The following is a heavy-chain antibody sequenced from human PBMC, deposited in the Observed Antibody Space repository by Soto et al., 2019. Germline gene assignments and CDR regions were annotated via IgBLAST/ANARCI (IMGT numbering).Heavy chain of an antibody. CDR1: VGSGSTVGHY. Sequence: TLSISCSVSVGSGSTVGHYWTWVLQPPGKGLEWIGSIYHTGSTYYSKSLRSRLTVSVDTSKSQFSLRLSSVTAADTAVYYCARATGTLRSRNCDYWGQGSLVTVSS. D-gene: IGHD1-1*01. CDR2: IYHTGST. J-gene: IGHJ4*02. V-gene: IGHV4-31*03. CDR3: ARATGTLRSRNCDY.